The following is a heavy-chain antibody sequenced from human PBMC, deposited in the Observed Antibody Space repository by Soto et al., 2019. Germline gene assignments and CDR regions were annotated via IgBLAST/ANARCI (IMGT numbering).Heavy chain of an antibody. CDR3: ARDDCSGGSCEALDY. CDR2: INPNSGDT. V-gene: IGHV1-2*02. D-gene: IGHD2-15*01. CDR1: GYTFTGYY. J-gene: IGHJ4*02. Sequence: ASVQVSSKASGYTFTGYYIHWVRQAPGQGLEWMGWINPNSGDTNFAQKFQGRVTMTRDTSISTAYMELSRLRSDDTAVYYCARDDCSGGSCEALDYRGQGTPGTVSS.